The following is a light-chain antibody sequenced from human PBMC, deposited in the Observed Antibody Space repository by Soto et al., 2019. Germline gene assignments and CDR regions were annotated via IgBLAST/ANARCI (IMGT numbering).Light chain of an antibody. CDR2: DDD. J-gene: IGLJ1*01. Sequence: VLTQPPSVSAAPGQRVTISCSGSSSNIGGNSVSWYQQPPGTAPKLLIYDDDKRPSGIPDRFSGSKSGTSATLGITGFQTGDEADYYCGSWDSSLSAYVFGTGTKVTVL. V-gene: IGLV1-51*01. CDR1: SSNIGGNS. CDR3: GSWDSSLSAYV.